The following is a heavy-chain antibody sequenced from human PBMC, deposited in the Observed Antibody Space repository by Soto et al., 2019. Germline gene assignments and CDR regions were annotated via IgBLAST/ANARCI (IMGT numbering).Heavy chain of an antibody. V-gene: IGHV1-8*01. CDR1: GYTFTSYD. CDR2: MNPNSGNT. D-gene: IGHD5-18*01. Sequence: QVQLVQSGAEVKKPGASVKVSCKASGYTFTSYDINWVRQATGQGLEWMGWMNPNSGNTGYAQKFQGRVTMTRNTSISTAYMELSGLRSEDTAVYYCALNSPYYYYNGMDVWGQGTTVTVSS. CDR3: ALNSPYYYYNGMDV. J-gene: IGHJ6*02.